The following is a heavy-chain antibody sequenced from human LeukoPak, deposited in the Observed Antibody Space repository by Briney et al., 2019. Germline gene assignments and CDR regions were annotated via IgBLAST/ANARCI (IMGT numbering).Heavy chain of an antibody. J-gene: IGHJ3*02. CDR3: TTYNCRDAFDI. Sequence: GGSLRLSCAASGFTVRNTWMSWVRQAPGKGLEWVGRIKSKGDGGTTDHAAPVKGRFTISRDDSKNTLNLQMNSLKTEDTAVYYCTTYNCRDAFDIWGQGTMVTVSS. CDR2: IKSKGDGGTT. D-gene: IGHD1-14*01. CDR1: GFTVRNTW. V-gene: IGHV3-15*01.